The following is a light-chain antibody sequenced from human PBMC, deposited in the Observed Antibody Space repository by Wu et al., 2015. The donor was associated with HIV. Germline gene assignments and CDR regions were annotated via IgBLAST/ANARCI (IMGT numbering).Light chain of an antibody. Sequence: EIVMTQFPVTLSVSPGERATLSCRASQSIGSNLAWYQQTPGQAPRLVVYGASNRATGIPARFSGSGSGTDFTLTISSLQSEDSAVYFCQQYANWPPLFSFGQGTKVEIK. J-gene: IGKJ2*03. CDR2: GAS. V-gene: IGKV3-15*01. CDR3: QQYANWPPLFS. CDR1: QSIGSN.